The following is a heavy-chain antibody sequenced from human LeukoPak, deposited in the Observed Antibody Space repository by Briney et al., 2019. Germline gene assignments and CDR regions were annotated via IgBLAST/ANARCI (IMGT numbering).Heavy chain of an antibody. CDR1: GGSISSYY. V-gene: IGHV4-59*12. CDR2: IYYSGST. J-gene: IGHJ2*01. D-gene: IGHD4-11*01. Sequence: SETLSLTCSVSGGSISSYYWNWLRQPPGKGLEWFGYIYYSGSTNYNPSLKSRVTISVDTSKNQFSLKLSSVTAADTAVYYCARVAYSNYVGYAYRYFDLWGRGTLVTVSS. CDR3: ARVAYSNYVGYAYRYFDL.